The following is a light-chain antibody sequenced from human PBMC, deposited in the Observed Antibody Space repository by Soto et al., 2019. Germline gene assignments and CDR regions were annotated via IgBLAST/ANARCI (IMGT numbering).Light chain of an antibody. CDR3: QQYDSYST. J-gene: IGKJ4*01. CDR2: KAS. V-gene: IGKV1-5*03. Sequence: DIQMTQSPSTLSASVGDRVTITCRASQSIRSWLAWYQQKPGKATRLLIYKASSLESGVPSRFSGGGFGTEFTLTISSLQPDDSATYYCQQYDSYSTFGGGTKVEIK. CDR1: QSIRSW.